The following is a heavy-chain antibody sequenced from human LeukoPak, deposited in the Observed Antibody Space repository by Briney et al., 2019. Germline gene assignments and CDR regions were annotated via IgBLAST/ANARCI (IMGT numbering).Heavy chain of an antibody. J-gene: IGHJ1*01. CDR2: ISHTEGA. Sequence: SETLSLTCGVFGVSINDYYWSWIRQSPGKGLEWIGEISHTEGARYNPSLESRVTMSVGTSENQLSLKLIFVTAADTAVYYCARIRCGHSGSVCYNHWGLGTLVTVSS. D-gene: IGHD3-9*01. V-gene: IGHV4-34*01. CDR1: GVSINDYY. CDR3: ARIRCGHSGSVCYNH.